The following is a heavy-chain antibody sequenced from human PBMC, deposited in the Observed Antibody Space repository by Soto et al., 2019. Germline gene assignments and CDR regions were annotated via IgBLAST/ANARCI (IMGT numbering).Heavy chain of an antibody. CDR3: AREKVGTTFFDN. J-gene: IGHJ4*02. V-gene: IGHV4-38-2*02. D-gene: IGHD1-1*01. Sequence: SETLCLTCIVSGVAISRGYDLSWVRQPPGKGLEWIGSIYPSVSSYHNPSLATRLRLSIDTSKNQFTLNLTSVTAADTALYFCAREKVGTTFFDNWAQGIQVTVSS. CDR2: IYPSVSS. CDR1: GVAISRGYD.